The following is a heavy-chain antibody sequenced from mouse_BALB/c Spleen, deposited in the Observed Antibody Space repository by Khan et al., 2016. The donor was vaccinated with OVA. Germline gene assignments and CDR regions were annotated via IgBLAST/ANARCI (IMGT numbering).Heavy chain of an antibody. D-gene: IGHD4-1*01. V-gene: IGHV5-6*01. J-gene: IGHJ3*01. CDR1: GFTFSTYG. CDR2: INSDGYYT. Sequence: EVELVESGGDLVKPGGSLRLSCAASGFTFSTYGMSWVRQFPDKRLEWVATINSDGYYTYYPDTLKGRFTISRNNAENTLYLKMSSLESEATAIYYCASQLTGSFAYWGHGTLVTVSA. CDR3: ASQLTGSFAY.